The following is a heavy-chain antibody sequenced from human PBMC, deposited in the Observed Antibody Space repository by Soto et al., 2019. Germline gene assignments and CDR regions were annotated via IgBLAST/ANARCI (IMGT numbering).Heavy chain of an antibody. J-gene: IGHJ6*02. CDR2: ISYDGSNK. CDR3: AREPSNIVLHRPYYYGMDV. V-gene: IGHV3-30-3*01. D-gene: IGHD2-8*01. Sequence: PGGSLRLSCAASGFTFSSYAMHWVRQAPGKGLEWVAVISYDGSNKYYADSVKGRFTISRDNSKNTLYLQMNSLRAEDTAVYYCAREPSNIVLHRPYYYGMDVWGQGTTVTVSS. CDR1: GFTFSSYA.